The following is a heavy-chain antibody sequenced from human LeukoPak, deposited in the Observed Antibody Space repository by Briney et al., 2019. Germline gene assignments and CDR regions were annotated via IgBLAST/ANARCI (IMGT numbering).Heavy chain of an antibody. CDR1: GYSISSGYY. D-gene: IGHD6-19*01. CDR3: ARHEGQWLE. CDR2: IYHSGST. V-gene: IGHV4-38-2*02. Sequence: PSETLSLTCTVSGYSISSGYYWGWIRQPPGKGLEWIGSIYHSGSTYYNPSLKSRVTISVDTSKNQFSLKLSSVTAADTAVYYCARHEGQWLEWGQGTLVTVSS. J-gene: IGHJ4*02.